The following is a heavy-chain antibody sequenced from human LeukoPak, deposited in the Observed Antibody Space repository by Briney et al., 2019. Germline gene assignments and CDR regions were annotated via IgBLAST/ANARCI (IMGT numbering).Heavy chain of an antibody. CDR1: GGSISSSSYY. D-gene: IGHD4-23*01. CDR3: ARDGYSNFDY. J-gene: IGHJ4*02. Sequence: PSETLSLTCTVSGGSISSSSYYWSWIRQPAGKGLEWIGRISASGSTNYNPSLKSRVTISLDTSKNRFSLKLTSVTAADTAVYYCARDGYSNFDYWGQGTLVTVSS. V-gene: IGHV4-61*02. CDR2: ISASGST.